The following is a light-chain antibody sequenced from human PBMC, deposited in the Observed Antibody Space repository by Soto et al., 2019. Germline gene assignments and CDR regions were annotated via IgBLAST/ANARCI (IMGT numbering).Light chain of an antibody. CDR2: EGS. J-gene: IGLJ1*01. V-gene: IGLV2-23*01. CDR3: CSYAGSSTYV. Sequence: QSALTQPPSASGTPGQRVTISCSGSSSNIGSNLVSWYQQHPGKAPKLMIYEGSKRPSGVSNRFSGSKSGNTASLTISGLQAEDEADYYCCSYAGSSTYVFGTGTKVTVL. CDR1: SSNIGSNL.